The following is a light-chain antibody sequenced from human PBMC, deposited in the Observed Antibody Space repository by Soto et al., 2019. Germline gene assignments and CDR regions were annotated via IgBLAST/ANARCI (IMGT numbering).Light chain of an antibody. CDR2: AAS. CDR1: QSISSY. CDR3: QQSYSTPLT. V-gene: IGKV1-39*01. J-gene: IGKJ4*01. Sequence: DIQMTQSPSSLSASVGDRVTITCRASQSISSYLNWYQQKPGKAPKLLIYAASSLQSGDPSRFGGGGSSTYFSRTISCLHPEDFPSYDCQQSYSTPLTYGVGTKVEI.